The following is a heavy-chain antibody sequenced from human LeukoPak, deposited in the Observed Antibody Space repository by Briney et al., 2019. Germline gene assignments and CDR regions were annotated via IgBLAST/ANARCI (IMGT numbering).Heavy chain of an antibody. Sequence: GGSLRLSCAASGFTFSNYWMHWVRQAPGKGLVWVSRINSDGINTSYADSVKGRFTISRDNAKNSLYLQMNSLRAEDTAVYYCARVLSTNNYYFDYWGQGTLVTVSS. J-gene: IGHJ4*02. CDR1: GFTFSNYW. CDR2: INSDGINT. CDR3: ARVLSTNNYYFDY. D-gene: IGHD5-24*01. V-gene: IGHV3-74*01.